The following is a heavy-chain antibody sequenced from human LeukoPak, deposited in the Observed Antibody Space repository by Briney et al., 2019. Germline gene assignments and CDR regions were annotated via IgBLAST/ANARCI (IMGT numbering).Heavy chain of an antibody. D-gene: IGHD3-22*01. CDR3: AREKALIDHYDFTGYDWEY. V-gene: IGHV4-4*07. CDR2: LFDARKV. J-gene: IGHJ4*02. CDR1: NGSMRSYY. Sequence: SETLTLTCSVSNGSMRSYYWTWIRQPAGKGLEWVGRLFDARKVNYNPSLGGRVTMSMDTSKNQFSLRLTSVTAADTAVYYCAREKALIDHYDFTGYDWEYWGQGSLVIVSS.